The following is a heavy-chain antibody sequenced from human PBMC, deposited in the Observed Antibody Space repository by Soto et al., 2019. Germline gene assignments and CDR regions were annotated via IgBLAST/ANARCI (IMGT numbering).Heavy chain of an antibody. CDR2: IYYSGST. Sequence: SETLSLTCTVSGGSISSSSYYWGWIRQPPGKGLEWIGSIYYSGSTYYNPSLKSRVTISVDTSKNQFSLKLSSVTAADTAVYYCARHCLVVPAAMAPPHYYYMDVWGKGTKVTVSS. D-gene: IGHD2-2*01. J-gene: IGHJ6*03. CDR1: GGSISSSSYY. CDR3: ARHCLVVPAAMAPPHYYYMDV. V-gene: IGHV4-39*01.